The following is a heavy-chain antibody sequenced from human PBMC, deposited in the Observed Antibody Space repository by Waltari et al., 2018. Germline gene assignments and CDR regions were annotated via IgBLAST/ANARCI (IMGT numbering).Heavy chain of an antibody. D-gene: IGHD1-26*01. J-gene: IGHJ4*02. V-gene: IGHV1-3*04. CDR1: GYTFIGDA. CDR3: ARGGRPLFDY. CDR2: ISTRNGNR. Sequence: QVQLVQSGADVKKPGASVQVSCKASGYTFIGDAMHWLRQAPGQRLEWLGWISTRNGNRKYSEDFKDRVDITMDTSATTVYMELSSLRSEDTAVYYCARGGRPLFDYWGQGSLVTVSS.